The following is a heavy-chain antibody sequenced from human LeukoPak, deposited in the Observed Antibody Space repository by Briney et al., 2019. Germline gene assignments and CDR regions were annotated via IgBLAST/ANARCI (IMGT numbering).Heavy chain of an antibody. CDR2: INWNGGST. CDR3: ARSYAQYCSTASCSHCDH. D-gene: IGHD2-2*01. Sequence: GGSLRLSCAASGFTFDDYGMDWVRQPPGKGLEWVSGINWNGGSTGYADSVKGRFTISRDNAKNSPYLQMNSLRAEDTAFYYCARSYAQYCSTASCSHCDHWGQGTLVTVSS. CDR1: GFTFDDYG. J-gene: IGHJ4*02. V-gene: IGHV3-20*04.